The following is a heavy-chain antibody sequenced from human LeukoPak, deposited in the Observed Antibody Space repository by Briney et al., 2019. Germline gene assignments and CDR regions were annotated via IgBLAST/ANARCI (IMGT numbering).Heavy chain of an antibody. CDR1: GFTFSSYS. V-gene: IGHV3-64*01. CDR2: INSNGGST. Sequence: GGSLRLSCTASGFTFSSYSMNWVRQTPGKGLEYVSGINSNGGSTHYANSVKGRFTISRDNSKHTLYLQMGSLRTEDTAVYYCARGDWSSGWYGNWFDPWGQGTLVTVSS. D-gene: IGHD6-19*01. J-gene: IGHJ5*02. CDR3: ARGDWSSGWYGNWFDP.